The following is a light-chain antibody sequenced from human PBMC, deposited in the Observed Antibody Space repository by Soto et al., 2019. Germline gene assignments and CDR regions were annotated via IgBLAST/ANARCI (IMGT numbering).Light chain of an antibody. CDR3: AAWDDSLSGWV. CDR2: RNN. Sequence: VLTQPPSASGTPGQRVTISCSGSSSNIGSNYVYWYQQLPGTAPKLLIYRNNQRPSGVPDRFSGSKSGTSASLAISGLRSEDEADYYCAAWDDSLSGWVFGGGTKLTVL. J-gene: IGLJ3*02. CDR1: SSNIGSNY. V-gene: IGLV1-47*01.